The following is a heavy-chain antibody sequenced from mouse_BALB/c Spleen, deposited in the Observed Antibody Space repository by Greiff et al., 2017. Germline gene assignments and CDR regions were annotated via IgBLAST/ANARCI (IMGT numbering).Heavy chain of an antibody. Sequence: QVQLQQSGPELVKPGASVKISCKASGYAFRSSWMNWVKQRPGQGLEWIGRIYPGDGDTNYNGKFKGKATLTADKSSSTAYMQLSSLTSVESAVYFCARGGGIFDYWGQGTTLTVSS. CDR2: IYPGDGDT. J-gene: IGHJ2*01. CDR1: GYAFRSSW. V-gene: IGHV1-82*01. CDR3: ARGGGIFDY.